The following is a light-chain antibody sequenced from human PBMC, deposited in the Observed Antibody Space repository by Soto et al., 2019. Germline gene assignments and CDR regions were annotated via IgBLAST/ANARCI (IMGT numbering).Light chain of an antibody. CDR1: ESVSTN. V-gene: IGKV3-15*01. CDR3: QQYENWPWT. J-gene: IGKJ1*01. Sequence: EIVLTQSPDTLSLSPGEIATLSCMASESVSTNLAWYQQKPGQAPRLLISAASTRATGVPARFTGSGSGTEFTLTISSLQSEDAGVYYCQQYENWPWTFGQGTKVDIK. CDR2: AAS.